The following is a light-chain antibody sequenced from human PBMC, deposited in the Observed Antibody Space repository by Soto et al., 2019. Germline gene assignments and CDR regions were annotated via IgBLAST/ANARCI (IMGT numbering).Light chain of an antibody. CDR1: GSNIGSNF. V-gene: IGLV1-47*01. Sequence: QSVLTQPPSASGTPGQRVTISCSGSGSNIGSNFVSWYQQYPGTAPKLLIYRNNRRPSGVPDRFSGSKSDTSASLAISGLRSGDEADYYCSARDETLNGPLFGGGTKLPVL. CDR3: SARDETLNGPL. J-gene: IGLJ2*01. CDR2: RNN.